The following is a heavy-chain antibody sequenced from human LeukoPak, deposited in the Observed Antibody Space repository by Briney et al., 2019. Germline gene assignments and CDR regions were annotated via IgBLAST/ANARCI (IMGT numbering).Heavy chain of an antibody. CDR3: AKDRGLLKYYGDYTYYFDY. D-gene: IGHD4-17*01. CDR2: IRYDGSNK. J-gene: IGHJ4*02. Sequence: GGSLRLSCAASGFTFSSYGMHWVRQAPGKGLEWVAFIRYDGSNKYYADSVKGRFTTSRDNSKNTLYLQMNSLRAEDTAVYYCAKDRGLLKYYGDYTYYFDYWGQGTLVTVSS. V-gene: IGHV3-30*02. CDR1: GFTFSSYG.